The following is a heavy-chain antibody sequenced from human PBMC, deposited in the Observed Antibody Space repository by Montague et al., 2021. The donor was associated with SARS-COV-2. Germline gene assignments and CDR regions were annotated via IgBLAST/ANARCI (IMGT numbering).Heavy chain of an antibody. CDR2: IYWDDDG. V-gene: IGHV2-5*02. CDR1: GFSLSTDGMG. CDR3: ARTWAYGSGSYGVDP. D-gene: IGHD3-10*01. J-gene: IGHJ5*02. Sequence: PALVKPTQTLTLTCIFSGFSLSTDGMGVGWIRQPPGRALEWLALIYWDDDGRYSPSLRSRLTITKDTSKNQVDLTMTNMDPVDTATYYCARTWAYGSGSYGVDPWGQGTLVTVSS.